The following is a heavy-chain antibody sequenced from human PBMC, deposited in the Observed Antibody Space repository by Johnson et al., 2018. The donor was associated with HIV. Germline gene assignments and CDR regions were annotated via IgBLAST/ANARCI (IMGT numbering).Heavy chain of an antibody. CDR2: IRYDGSNK. CDR3: ARDYNGVFDV. CDR1: AFTFSSYG. D-gene: IGHD4-11*01. V-gene: IGHV3-30*02. J-gene: IGHJ3*01. Sequence: QVQLVESGGGVVQPGGSLRLSCAASAFTFSSYGIHWVRQAPGKGLEWVAFIRYDGSNKYYADSVKGRFTISRDNPKNTMSLQMNSLRAEDSAIYYCARDYNGVFDVWGQGTMVTVSS.